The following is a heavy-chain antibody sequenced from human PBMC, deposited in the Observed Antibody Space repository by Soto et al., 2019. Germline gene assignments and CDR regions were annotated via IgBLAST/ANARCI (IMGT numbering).Heavy chain of an antibody. D-gene: IGHD5-12*01. Sequence: QITLKESGPTLVRPPQPLTLTCTFSGFSLTSGVGVGWIRQPPEKALEWLALIYWDEDKRYSPSLKNRLTITKDTSKNQVVLTMTNVGPVDTATYFCAHIDPEIVTVGGHGGFDYWGQGTLVTVSS. CDR1: GFSLTSGVG. CDR3: AHIDPEIVTVGGHGGFDY. CDR2: IYWDEDK. V-gene: IGHV2-5*02. J-gene: IGHJ4*02.